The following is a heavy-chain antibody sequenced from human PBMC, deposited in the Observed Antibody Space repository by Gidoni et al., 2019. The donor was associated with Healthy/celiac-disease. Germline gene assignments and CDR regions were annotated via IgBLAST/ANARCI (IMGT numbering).Heavy chain of an antibody. CDR1: GGSFSGYY. CDR3: ARGGRVVPAAIRKFDY. V-gene: IGHV4-34*01. D-gene: IGHD2-2*02. CDR2: INHSGST. Sequence: QVQLQQWGAGLLKPSETLSLTCAVYGGSFSGYYWSWIRQPPGKGLEWIGEINHSGSTNYNPSLKSRVTISVDTSKNQFSLKLSSVTAADTAVYYCARGGRVVPAAIRKFDYWGQGTLVTVSS. J-gene: IGHJ4*02.